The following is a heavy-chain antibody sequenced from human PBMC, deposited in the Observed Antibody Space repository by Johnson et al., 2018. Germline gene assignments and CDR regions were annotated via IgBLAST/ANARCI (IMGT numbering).Heavy chain of an antibody. J-gene: IGHJ1*01. CDR1: GFTFSRYG. V-gene: IGHV3-30*18. Sequence: QVQLVESGGGVVQPGRSLRLSCAASGFTFSRYGLHWVRQAPGKGLEWVAVISCDGSNKYSADSVKGRFTITSDNPKNTVYLQRNSLRAEGTAVYYWAKDRRSGSSNFQHWGQGTLVTVSS. CDR2: ISCDGSNK. D-gene: IGHD3-10*01. CDR3: AKDRRSGSSNFQH.